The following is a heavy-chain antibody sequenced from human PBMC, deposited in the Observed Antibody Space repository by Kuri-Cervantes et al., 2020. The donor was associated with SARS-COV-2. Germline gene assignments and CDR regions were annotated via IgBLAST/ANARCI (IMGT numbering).Heavy chain of an antibody. V-gene: IGHV3-11*04. J-gene: IGHJ4*02. D-gene: IGHD2-2*01. CDR2: ISSSGSTI. CDR1: GFTFSDYY. CDR3: ARALLGYCSSTSCYFHYFDY. Sequence: GGSLRLSCAASGFTFSDYYMSWIRQAPGKGLEWVSYISSSGSTIYYADSVKGRFTISRDNAKNSLYLQMNSLRAEDTAVYYCARALLGYCSSTSCYFHYFDYWGQGTLVTRLL.